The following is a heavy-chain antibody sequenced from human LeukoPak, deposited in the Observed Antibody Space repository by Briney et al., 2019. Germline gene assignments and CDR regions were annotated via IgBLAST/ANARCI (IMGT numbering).Heavy chain of an antibody. Sequence: GGSLRLSCAASGFTFSTYAMSWVRQAPGKGLEWVSVVSGTGGRTYYADSVKGRFTISRDNSKNALYLQMNSLRAEDTAVYYCAKEFYFATAVWGQGTTVTVS. CDR3: AKEFYFATAV. J-gene: IGHJ6*02. CDR1: GFTFSTYA. D-gene: IGHD2-15*01. CDR2: VSGTGGRT. V-gene: IGHV3-23*01.